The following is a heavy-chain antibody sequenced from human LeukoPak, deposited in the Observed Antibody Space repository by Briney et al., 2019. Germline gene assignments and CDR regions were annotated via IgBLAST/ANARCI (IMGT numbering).Heavy chain of an antibody. CDR2: IYPGDSDT. V-gene: IGHV5-51*01. J-gene: IGHJ3*01. D-gene: IGHD6-6*01. Sequence: PGESLKTSCKGSGYSFTTNYWIGWVRQMPGKGLEWMGMIYPGDSDTRYSPSFQGQVTISADKSISTAYLQWSSLKASDTAMYYCARLSSSSPALNAFDVWGQGTMVTVSS. CDR1: GYSFTTNYW. CDR3: ARLSSSSPALNAFDV.